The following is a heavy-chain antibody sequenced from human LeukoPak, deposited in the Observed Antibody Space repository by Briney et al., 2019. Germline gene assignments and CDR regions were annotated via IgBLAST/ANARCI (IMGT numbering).Heavy chain of an antibody. Sequence: GRSLRLSCAASGFTFSSYGMHWVRQAPGKGLEWVAVISYDGSNKYYADSVKGRFTISRDNSKNTLYLQMNSLRAEDTAVYYCANTAAGTIGYWGQGTLVTVSS. CDR1: GFTFSSYG. J-gene: IGHJ4*02. V-gene: IGHV3-30*18. D-gene: IGHD6-13*01. CDR3: ANTAAGTIGY. CDR2: ISYDGSNK.